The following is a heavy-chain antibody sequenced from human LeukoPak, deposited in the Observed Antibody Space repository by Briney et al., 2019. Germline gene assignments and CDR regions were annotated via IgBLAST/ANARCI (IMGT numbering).Heavy chain of an antibody. CDR2: INHSGNT. CDR1: DGSFSDYY. CDR3: ARVKSRYSGYDYSYYYYYYMDV. V-gene: IGHV4-34*01. Sequence: SETLSLTCGVYDGSFSDYYWSWIRQPPGKGLEWIGEINHSGNTNYNPSLKSRVTMSVDTSKNQFSLKLSSVTAADTAVYYCARVKSRYSGYDYSYYYYYYMDVWGKGTTVTISS. D-gene: IGHD5-12*01. J-gene: IGHJ6*03.